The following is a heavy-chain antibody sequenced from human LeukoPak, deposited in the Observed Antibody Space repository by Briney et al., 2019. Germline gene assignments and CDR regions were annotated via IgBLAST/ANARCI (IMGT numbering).Heavy chain of an antibody. CDR3: TTALTMVVTGTF. D-gene: IGHD4-23*01. J-gene: IGHJ4*02. CDR2: IKSKTDGGTT. V-gene: IGHV3-15*01. CDR1: GFTFGDYA. Sequence: PGRSLRLSCTASGFTFGDYAMSWVRQAPGKGLEWVGRIKSKTDGGTTDYAAPVKGRFTISRDDSKNTLYLQMNSLKTEDTAVYYCTTALTMVVTGTFWGQGTLVTVSS.